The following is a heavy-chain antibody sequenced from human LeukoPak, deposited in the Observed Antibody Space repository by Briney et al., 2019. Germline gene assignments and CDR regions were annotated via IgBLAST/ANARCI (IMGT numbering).Heavy chain of an antibody. V-gene: IGHV3-30*18. CDR3: AKDKSAAGTKDYYYYMDV. CDR1: GFTFNTYT. D-gene: IGHD6-13*01. J-gene: IGHJ6*03. Sequence: GGSLRLSCAVSGFTFNTYTMNWVRQAPGKGLEWVAVISYDGSNKYYAHSVKGRFTISRDNSKNTLYLQMNSLRAEDTAVYYCAKDKSAAGTKDYYYYMDVWGKGTTVTVSS. CDR2: ISYDGSNK.